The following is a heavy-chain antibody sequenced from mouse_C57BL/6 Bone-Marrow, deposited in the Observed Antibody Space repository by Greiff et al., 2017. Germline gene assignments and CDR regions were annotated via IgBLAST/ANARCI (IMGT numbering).Heavy chain of an antibody. J-gene: IGHJ4*01. D-gene: IGHD1-1*01. Sequence: EVKLMESGGGLVKPGGSLKLSCAASGFTFSSYAMSWVRQTPEKRLEWVATISDGGRYTYYPDNVKGRFTISRDNAKNNLYLQMSHLKSEDTAMYYCARITTVVATGAMDYWGQGTSVTVSS. CDR2: ISDGGRYT. V-gene: IGHV5-4*03. CDR3: ARITTVVATGAMDY. CDR1: GFTFSSYA.